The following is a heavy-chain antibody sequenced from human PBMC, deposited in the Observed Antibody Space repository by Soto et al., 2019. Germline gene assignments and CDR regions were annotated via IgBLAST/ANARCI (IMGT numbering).Heavy chain of an antibody. CDR2: IYYSGST. V-gene: IGHV4-31*03. CDR1: GGSISSCCFY. J-gene: IGHJ6*02. CDR3: SRGGRRSPGMDV. Sequence: PSETLALTFTVSGGSISSCCFYWSWIRQHPGKGLEWIGYIYYSGSTYYNPSLKSRVTISVDTSKNQFSLKLSSVTAADTAVYYCSRGGRRSPGMDVWGQGTTVTVSS.